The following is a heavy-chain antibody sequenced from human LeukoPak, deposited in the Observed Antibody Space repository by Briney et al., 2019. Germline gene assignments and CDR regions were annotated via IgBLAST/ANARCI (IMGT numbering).Heavy chain of an antibody. J-gene: IGHJ4*02. CDR2: INTNTGNP. Sequence: ASVKVSCKASGYTFTSYAMNWVRQAPGQGLEWMGWINTNTGNPTYAQGFTGRFVFSLDTSVSTAYLQISSLKAEDTAVYYCARGDQYYDILTGYYPSYYFDYWGQGTLVTVSS. D-gene: IGHD3-9*01. V-gene: IGHV7-4-1*02. CDR3: ARGDQYYDILTGYYPSYYFDY. CDR1: GYTFTSYA.